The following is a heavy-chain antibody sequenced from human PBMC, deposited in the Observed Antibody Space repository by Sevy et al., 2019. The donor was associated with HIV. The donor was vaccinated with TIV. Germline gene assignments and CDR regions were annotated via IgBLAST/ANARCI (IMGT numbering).Heavy chain of an antibody. Sequence: GGSLRLSCAASGFTFSSYSMNWVRQAPGKGLEWVSSISSSSSYIYYADSVKDRFTISRDNAKNSLYLQMNSLRAEDTAVYYCAREAAAGFDYWGQGTLVTVSS. CDR3: AREAAAGFDY. V-gene: IGHV3-21*01. D-gene: IGHD6-13*01. CDR1: GFTFSSYS. CDR2: ISSSSSYI. J-gene: IGHJ4*02.